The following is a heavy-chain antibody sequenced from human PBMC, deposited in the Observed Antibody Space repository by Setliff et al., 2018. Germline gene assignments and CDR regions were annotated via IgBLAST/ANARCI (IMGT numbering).Heavy chain of an antibody. CDR1: GLPFNTYK. V-gene: IGHV3-30*03. Sequence: GGSLRLSCTASGLPFNTYKFHWVRQAPGKGLEWVAVIFNDGTKKYYAESVKGRFAISRDISTNTLYLQMNSLRAEDSAIYFCASSCSGSTCYAGLDYWGQGTLVTVSS. CDR3: ASSCSGSTCYAGLDY. J-gene: IGHJ4*02. CDR2: IFNDGTKK. D-gene: IGHD2-15*01.